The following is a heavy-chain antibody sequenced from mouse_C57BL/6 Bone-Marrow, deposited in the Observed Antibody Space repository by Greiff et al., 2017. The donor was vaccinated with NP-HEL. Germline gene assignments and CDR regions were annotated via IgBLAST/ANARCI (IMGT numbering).Heavy chain of an antibody. D-gene: IGHD3-2*02. CDR2: ISSGGSYT. V-gene: IGHV5-6*01. Sequence: VQVVESGGDLVKPGGSLKLSCAASGFTFSSYGMSWVRQTPDKRLEWVATISSGGSYTYYPDSVKGRFTISRDNAKNTLYLQMSSLKSEDTAMYYCARHLDSSDYWGQGTTLTVSS. CDR3: ARHLDSSDY. J-gene: IGHJ2*01. CDR1: GFTFSSYG.